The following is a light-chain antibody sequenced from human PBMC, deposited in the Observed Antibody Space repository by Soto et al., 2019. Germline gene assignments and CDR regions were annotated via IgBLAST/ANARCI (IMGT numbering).Light chain of an antibody. CDR1: QSISNW. CDR3: QQYNSYSWT. V-gene: IGKV1-5*03. Sequence: DIQMTQSPSTLSASVGDRVTITCRASQSISNWLAWYQQKPGKAPKVLIYKASSIESGVPSRFSGSGSGTEFTLTISSLQPDDFATYYCQQYNSYSWTFGQGTKVEVK. CDR2: KAS. J-gene: IGKJ1*01.